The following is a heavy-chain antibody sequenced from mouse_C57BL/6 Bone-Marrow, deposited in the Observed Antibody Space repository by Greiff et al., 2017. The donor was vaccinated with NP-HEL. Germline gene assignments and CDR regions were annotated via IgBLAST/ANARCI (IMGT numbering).Heavy chain of an antibody. CDR1: GYSITSGYY. CDR2: ISYDGSN. J-gene: IGHJ2*01. D-gene: IGHD1-1*01. Sequence: EVQLQESGPGLVKPSQSLSLTCSVTGYSITSGYYWNWIRQFPGNKLEWMGYISYDGSNNYNPSLKNRISITRDTSKNQFFLKLNSVTTEDTATYYCARDSTTVGDYWGQGTTLTVSS. V-gene: IGHV3-6*01. CDR3: ARDSTTVGDY.